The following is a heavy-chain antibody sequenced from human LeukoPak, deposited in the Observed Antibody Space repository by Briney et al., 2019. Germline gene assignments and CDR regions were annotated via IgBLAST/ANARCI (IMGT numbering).Heavy chain of an antibody. CDR2: ISGSGGST. V-gene: IGHV3-23*01. CDR3: AKSDDYGDYGTSDY. Sequence: PGGSLRLSCAASGFTFSNYAMSWVRQAPGKGLEWVSGISGSGGSTDYADSVKGRFTISRDNSKNTLYLQMNSLRAEDTAVYYCAKSDDYGDYGTSDYWGQGTLVTVSS. J-gene: IGHJ4*02. CDR1: GFTFSNYA. D-gene: IGHD4-17*01.